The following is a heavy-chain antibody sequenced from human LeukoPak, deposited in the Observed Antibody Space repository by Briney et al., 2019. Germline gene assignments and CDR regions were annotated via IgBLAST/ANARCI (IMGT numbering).Heavy chain of an antibody. J-gene: IGHJ6*03. CDR2: INPSGGST. Sequence: GASVKVSCKASGYTFTSYYMHWVRQAPGQGLEWMGIINPSGGSTSYAQKFQGRVTMTRDTSTSTVYMELSSLRSEDTAVYYCARARGRYFDWSLPPYYYYYMDVWGKGTTVTISS. CDR1: GYTFTSYY. D-gene: IGHD3-9*01. CDR3: ARARGRYFDWSLPPYYYYYMDV. V-gene: IGHV1-46*01.